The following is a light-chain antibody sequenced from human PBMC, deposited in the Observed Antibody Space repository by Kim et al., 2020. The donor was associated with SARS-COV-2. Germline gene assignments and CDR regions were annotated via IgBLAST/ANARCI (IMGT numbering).Light chain of an antibody. CDR1: SLRSYY. J-gene: IGLJ3*02. V-gene: IGLV3-19*01. CDR3: SSRESSGNQWM. Sequence: SSELTQDPAVSVALGQTVRITCQGDSLRSYYASWYQQKPGQAPILVFYGKNNRPSGIPDRFSGSYSGNTASLTITAAQAEDEADYYCSSRESSGNQWMFGGGTQLTVL. CDR2: GKN.